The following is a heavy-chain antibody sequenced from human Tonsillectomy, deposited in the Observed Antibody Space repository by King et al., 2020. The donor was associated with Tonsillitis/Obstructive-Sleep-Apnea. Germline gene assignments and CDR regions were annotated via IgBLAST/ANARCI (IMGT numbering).Heavy chain of an antibody. Sequence: VQLVESGAEVKKPGASVKVSCKASGYTFTSYGISWVRQAPGQGLEWMGWISAYNGNSNYAQKLQGRVTMTTDTSTSTAYMELRSLRSDDTAVYYCARDRSIRGYYYLFYWGQGTLVTVSS. J-gene: IGHJ4*02. V-gene: IGHV1-18*01. D-gene: IGHD3-22*01. CDR2: ISAYNGNS. CDR3: ARDRSIRGYYYLFY. CDR1: GYTFTSYG.